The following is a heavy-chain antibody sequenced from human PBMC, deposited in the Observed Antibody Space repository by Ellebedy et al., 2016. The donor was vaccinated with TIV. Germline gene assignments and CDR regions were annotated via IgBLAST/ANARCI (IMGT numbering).Heavy chain of an antibody. Sequence: PGGSLRLSCAASGFTFSNYGMHWVRQAPGKWLEWVAVISHDGNNKYSADSVKGRFTLSRDNSKTTLSLQMKSLRTEDTAVYYCARGSVPLDYYDSSGYYSNFDYWGRGTLVTVSS. D-gene: IGHD3-22*01. CDR3: ARGSVPLDYYDSSGYYSNFDY. CDR2: ISHDGNNK. CDR1: GFTFSNYG. J-gene: IGHJ4*02. V-gene: IGHV3-30*03.